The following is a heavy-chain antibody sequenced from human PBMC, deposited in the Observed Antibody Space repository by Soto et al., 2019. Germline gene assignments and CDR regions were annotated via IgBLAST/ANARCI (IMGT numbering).Heavy chain of an antibody. CDR1: GYTFFTYD. D-gene: IGHD5-12*01. Sequence: QVHLVQSGVEVKTPGASVKVSCQASGYTFFTYDISWVRQAPGQGLEWMGWSSTYSGETKYAQRFQGRVTMTTNTSTTTAYLELRGVRSDDTAVYYCARHHGPTTSENWFDPWGQGTLVTVSS. V-gene: IGHV1-18*01. CDR3: ARHHGPTTSENWFDP. J-gene: IGHJ5*02. CDR2: SSTYSGET.